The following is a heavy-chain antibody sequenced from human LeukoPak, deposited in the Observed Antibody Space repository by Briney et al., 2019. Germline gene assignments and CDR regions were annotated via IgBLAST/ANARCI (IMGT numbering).Heavy chain of an antibody. CDR2: IIPIFGIA. CDR3: AATYCSSTSCYRPRRFDP. CDR1: GGTFSSYA. Sequence: ASVKVSCTASGGTFSSYAISWVRRAPGQGLEWMGRIIPIFGIANYAQKFQGRVTITADKSTSTAYMELSSLRSEDMAVYYCAATYCSSTSCYRPRRFDPWGQGTLVTVSS. J-gene: IGHJ5*02. D-gene: IGHD2-2*01. V-gene: IGHV1-69*04.